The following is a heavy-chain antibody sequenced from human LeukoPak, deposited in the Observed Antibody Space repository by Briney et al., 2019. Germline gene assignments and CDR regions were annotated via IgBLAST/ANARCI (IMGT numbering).Heavy chain of an antibody. Sequence: GASVKVSCKASGGTFSSYAISWVRQAPGQGLEWMGGIIPIFGTANYAQKFQGRVTITADESTSTAYMELSSLRSEDTAVYYCARVLVPAAPWENWFDPWGQGTLVTVSS. V-gene: IGHV1-69*13. CDR2: IIPIFGTA. J-gene: IGHJ5*02. D-gene: IGHD2-2*01. CDR3: ARVLVPAAPWENWFDP. CDR1: GGTFSSYA.